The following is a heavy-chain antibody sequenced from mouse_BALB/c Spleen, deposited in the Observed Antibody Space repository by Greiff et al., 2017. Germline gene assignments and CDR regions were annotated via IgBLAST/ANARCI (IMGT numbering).Heavy chain of an antibody. Sequence: QVQLQQSGPELVKPGASVRISCKASGYTFTSYYIHWVKQRPGQGLEWIGWIYPGNVNTKYNEKFKGKATLTADKSSSTAYMQLSSLTSEDSAVYFCARDRYDDFDYWGQGTTLTVSS. D-gene: IGHD2-14*01. J-gene: IGHJ2*01. CDR1: GYTFTSYY. V-gene: IGHV1S56*01. CDR2: IYPGNVNT. CDR3: ARDRYDDFDY.